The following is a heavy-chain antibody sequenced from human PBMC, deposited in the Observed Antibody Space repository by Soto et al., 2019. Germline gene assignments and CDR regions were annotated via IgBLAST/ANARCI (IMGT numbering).Heavy chain of an antibody. J-gene: IGHJ4*02. CDR3: ARETGIGRDDFNQ. CDR2: IFHSGST. D-gene: IGHD7-27*01. CDR1: VYSISSGDY. V-gene: IGHV4-38-2*02. Sequence: SETLSLTCAVSVYSISSGDYWGWIRQPPGKGLEWIGSIFHSGSTYYNPSLKSRVIISLDASKNQFSLWLSSVTAADTAVYYCARETGIGRDDFNQWGQGTLVTV.